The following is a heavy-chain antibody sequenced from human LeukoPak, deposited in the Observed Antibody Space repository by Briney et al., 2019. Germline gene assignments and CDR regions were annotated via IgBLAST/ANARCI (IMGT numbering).Heavy chain of an antibody. CDR2: IYYSGST. CDR3: ARLSTVTKGY. Sequence: KASETLSLTCTVSGGSISSYYWGWIRQPPGKGLEWIGSIYYSGSTYYNPSLKSRVTISVDTSKNQFSLKLSSVTAADTAVYYCARLSTVTKGYWGQGTLVTVSS. D-gene: IGHD4-17*01. V-gene: IGHV4-39*01. CDR1: GGSISSYY. J-gene: IGHJ4*02.